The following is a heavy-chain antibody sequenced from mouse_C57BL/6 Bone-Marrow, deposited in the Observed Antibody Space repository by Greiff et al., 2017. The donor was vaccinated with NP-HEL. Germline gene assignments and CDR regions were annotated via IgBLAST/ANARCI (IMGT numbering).Heavy chain of an antibody. CDR2: IHPNSGST. V-gene: IGHV1-64*01. CDR1: GYTFTSYW. Sequence: QVQLQQSGAELVKPGASVKLSCKASGYTFTSYWMHWVKQRPGQGLEWIGMIHPNSGSTNYNEKFKSKATLTVDKSSSTAYMQLSSLTSEVSAVYYFSRGPLLLRYWGQGTTLTVSS. CDR3: SRGPLLLRY. D-gene: IGHD1-1*01. J-gene: IGHJ2*01.